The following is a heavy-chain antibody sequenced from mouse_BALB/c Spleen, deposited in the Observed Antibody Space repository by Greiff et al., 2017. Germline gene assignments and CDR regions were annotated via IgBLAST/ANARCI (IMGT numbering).Heavy chain of an antibody. V-gene: IGHV5-12-2*01. D-gene: IGHD2-4*01. CDR2: ISNGGGST. J-gene: IGHJ3*01. CDR3: ERQATMITTEVAY. Sequence: EVKLVESGGGLVQPGGSLKLSCAASGFTFSSYTMSWVRQTPEKRLEWVAYISNGGGSTYYPDTVKGRFTISRDNAKNTLYLQMSSLKSEDTAMYYCERQATMITTEVAYWGQGTLVTVSA. CDR1: GFTFSSYT.